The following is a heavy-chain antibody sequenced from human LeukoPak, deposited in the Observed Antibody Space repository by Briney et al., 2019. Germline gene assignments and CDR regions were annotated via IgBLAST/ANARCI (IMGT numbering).Heavy chain of an antibody. CDR2: MSAYNDRT. Sequence: GGSLRLSCAASGFTFSNTAMSWVRQTTGKGLEWVATMSAYNDRTHYADSVRGRFTVSRDNSKNTLSLQMNSLREDDTAVYYCAQELSDIFVVRTDSWGQGTLVTVSS. D-gene: IGHD3-9*01. CDR3: AQELSDIFVVRTDS. J-gene: IGHJ4*02. V-gene: IGHV3-23*01. CDR1: GFTFSNTA.